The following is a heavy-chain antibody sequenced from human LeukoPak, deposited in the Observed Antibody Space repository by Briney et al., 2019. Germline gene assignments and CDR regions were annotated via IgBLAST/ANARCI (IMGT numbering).Heavy chain of an antibody. D-gene: IGHD6-13*01. CDR3: ARDSGIAAAGIFRP. CDR1: GYTFTSYG. J-gene: IGHJ5*02. CDR2: IIPIFGTA. Sequence: SVKVSCKASGYTFTSYGISWVRQAPGQGLEWMGGIIPIFGTANYAQKFQGRVTITTDESTSTAYMELSSLRSEDTAVYYCARDSGIAAAGIFRPWGQGTLVTVSS. V-gene: IGHV1-69*05.